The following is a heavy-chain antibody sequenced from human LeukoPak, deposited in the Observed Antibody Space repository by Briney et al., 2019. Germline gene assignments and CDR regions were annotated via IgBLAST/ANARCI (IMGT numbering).Heavy chain of an antibody. D-gene: IGHD5-12*01. J-gene: IGHJ4*02. CDR3: ATRGGYARGDFDY. CDR2: INHSGNT. V-gene: IGHV4-34*01. Sequence: SETLSLTCAVYGGSFSGYYWSWIRQTPGKGLEWIGEINHSGNTNYNPSLKSRVTISVDTSKNQFSLKLSSVTAADTAVYYCATRGGYARGDFDYWGQGTLVTVSS. CDR1: GGSFSGYY.